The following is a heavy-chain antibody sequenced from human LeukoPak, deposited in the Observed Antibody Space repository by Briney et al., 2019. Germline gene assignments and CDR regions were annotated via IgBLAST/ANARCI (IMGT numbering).Heavy chain of an antibody. CDR2: IWYDGSNE. CDR1: GFTFSSYG. D-gene: IGHD1-26*01. Sequence: PGGSLRLSCAASGFTFSSYGMHWVRQAPGKGLEWVALIWYDGSNEDYADSVKGRFTISRDNSKNTLYLQMNSLRAEDTAVYYCAREKYSSTIVGAADAFDIWGQGTMVTVSS. CDR3: AREKYSSTIVGAADAFDI. J-gene: IGHJ3*02. V-gene: IGHV3-33*01.